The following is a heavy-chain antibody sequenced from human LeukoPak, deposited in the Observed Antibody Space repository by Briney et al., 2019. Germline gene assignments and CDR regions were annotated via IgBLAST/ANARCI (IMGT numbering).Heavy chain of an antibody. V-gene: IGHV1-2*02. CDR1: GYSFTAYY. J-gene: IGHJ3*02. D-gene: IGHD4-17*01. CDR3: TRGRGDYSFDI. CDR2: INCNSGGT. Sequence: GASVKVSCKASGYSFTAYYMHWVRQAPGQGLEWMGWINCNSGGTNHAQKFQGRVTMTRDTSITTVYMELSSLRSDDTAVYYCTRGRGDYSFDIWGQGTTVTVSS.